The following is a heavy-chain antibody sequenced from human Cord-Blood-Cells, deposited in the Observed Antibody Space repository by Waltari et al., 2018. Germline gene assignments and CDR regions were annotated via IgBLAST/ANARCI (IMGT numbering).Heavy chain of an antibody. CDR3: ARVRAGRYSSSWYYFDY. V-gene: IGHV4-31*03. CDR1: GGSISSGGYY. J-gene: IGHJ4*02. D-gene: IGHD6-13*01. Sequence: QVQLQESGPGLVKPSQTLSLTCTVSGGSISSGGYYWGWIRQHPGKGLEWIGYIYYSGGAYYNPSLKSRVTISVDTSKNQFSLKLSSVTAADTAVYYCARVRAGRYSSSWYYFDYWGQGTLVTVSS. CDR2: IYYSGGA.